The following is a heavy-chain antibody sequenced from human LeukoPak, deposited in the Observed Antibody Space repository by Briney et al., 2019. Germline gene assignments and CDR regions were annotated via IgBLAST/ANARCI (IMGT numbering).Heavy chain of an antibody. D-gene: IGHD4-11*01. V-gene: IGHV4-34*01. J-gene: IGHJ5*02. CDR3: ARSFYSNYDKWFDP. Sequence: PSETLSLTCAVYGASFSGYYWSWIRQPPGKGLECIGEINDGGTTNYNPSLKSRVSISIDRSKNHFYLILTSVTAADTATCYCARSFYSNYDKWFDPWGQGTLVTVSS. CDR2: INDGGTT. CDR1: GASFSGYY.